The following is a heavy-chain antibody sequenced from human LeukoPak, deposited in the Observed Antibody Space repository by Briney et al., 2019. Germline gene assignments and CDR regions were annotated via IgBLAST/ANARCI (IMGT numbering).Heavy chain of an antibody. CDR1: GFTFSDAW. CDR2: IQREIDGGTT. CDR3: ATELLSHFDY. D-gene: IGHD2-21*02. V-gene: IGHV3-15*01. J-gene: IGHJ4*02. Sequence: GGSFRLSCEASGFTFSDAWMSWVRQAPGRGLEWVGRIQREIDGGTTDYAAPVKGRFTISRDDSKNTLYLQMNSLKIEDTAVYYCATELLSHFDYWSQGTLVTVSS.